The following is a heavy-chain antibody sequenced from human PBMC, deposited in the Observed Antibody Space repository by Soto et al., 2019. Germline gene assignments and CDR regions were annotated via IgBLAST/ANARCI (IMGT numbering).Heavy chain of an antibody. Sequence: SSLQVSCKASGGTLNNYASNLLRQAPGQGLEWMGGILPVSAPPDYAQKFQGRVSITADHSTSTVYMELSRLKSDDTAVYFCATDSNYDVSNSFWGQGTLVTVSS. CDR1: GGTLNNYA. CDR2: ILPVSAPP. V-gene: IGHV1-69*13. J-gene: IGHJ4*02. D-gene: IGHD3-3*01. CDR3: ATDSNYDVSNSF.